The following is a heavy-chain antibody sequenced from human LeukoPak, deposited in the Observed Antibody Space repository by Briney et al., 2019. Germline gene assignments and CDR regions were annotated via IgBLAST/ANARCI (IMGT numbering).Heavy chain of an antibody. CDR3: ATDIETCSSTSCYEVVGFEY. CDR2: FDPEDGET. V-gene: IGHV1-24*01. CDR1: GYTLTELS. D-gene: IGHD2-2*01. Sequence: ASVKVSCKVSGYTLTELSMHWVRQAPGKGLEWMGGFDPEDGETIYAQKFQGRVTMTEDTSTDTAYMELSRLRSEDTAVYYCATDIETCSSTSCYEVVGFEYWGQGTLVTVSS. J-gene: IGHJ4*02.